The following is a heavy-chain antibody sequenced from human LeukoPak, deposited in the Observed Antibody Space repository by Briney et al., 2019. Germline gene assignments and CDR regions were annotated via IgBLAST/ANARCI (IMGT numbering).Heavy chain of an antibody. CDR2: ISNLATI. CDR1: GFTFSSFA. J-gene: IGHJ6*03. V-gene: IGHV3-23*01. Sequence: GGSLRLSCAASGFTFSSFAMSWVRQAPGKGLEWVSEISNLATIKYADSVRGRFTMSRDNSKTTLYLQMNSLRAEDTAVYYCAKDAGHLTVNCYMDVWGKGTTVTVSS. CDR3: AKDAGHLTVNCYMDV. D-gene: IGHD1-14*01.